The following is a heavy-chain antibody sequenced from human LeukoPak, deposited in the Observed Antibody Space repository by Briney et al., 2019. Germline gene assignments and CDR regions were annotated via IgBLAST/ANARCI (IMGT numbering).Heavy chain of an antibody. V-gene: IGHV3-21*04. CDR1: GFTFSRYS. Sequence: PGGSLRLSCAASGFTFSRYSMNWVRQAPGKGLEWVSSISSSSSYIYYTDSVKGRFTISRDNAKNSLYLQMNSLRAEDTALYYCAKSIAAAGTGPYYYYYMDVWGKGTTVTISS. CDR3: AKSIAAAGTGPYYYYYMDV. CDR2: ISSSSSYI. J-gene: IGHJ6*03. D-gene: IGHD6-13*01.